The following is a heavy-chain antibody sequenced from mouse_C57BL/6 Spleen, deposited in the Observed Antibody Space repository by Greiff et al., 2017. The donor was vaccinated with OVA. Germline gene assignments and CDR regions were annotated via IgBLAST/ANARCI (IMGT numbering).Heavy chain of an antibody. J-gene: IGHJ3*01. CDR3: ARPYYYGSSPAWFAY. CDR1: GYTFTSYW. D-gene: IGHD1-1*01. V-gene: IGHV1-52*01. Sequence: QVQLQQPGAELVRPGSSVKLSCKASGYTFTSYWMHWVKQRPIQGLEWIGNIDPSDSETHYNQKFKDKATLTVDKSSSTAYMQLSSLTSEDSAVYYCARPYYYGSSPAWFAYWGQGTLVTVSA. CDR2: IDPSDSET.